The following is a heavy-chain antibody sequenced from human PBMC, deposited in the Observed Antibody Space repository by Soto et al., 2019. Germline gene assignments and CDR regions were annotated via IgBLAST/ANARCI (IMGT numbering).Heavy chain of an antibody. CDR2: ISSNGGRT. CDR1: GFTFGNYF. V-gene: IGHV3-23*01. J-gene: IGHJ6*02. CDR3: AKDLPWYGMDV. Sequence: EVKMLESGGGLVQPGESLRLSCAASGFTFGNYFMNWVRQAPGKGLEWVSDISSNGGRTHYADSVRGRFTISRDNSRNTLYLQMSSLRDEDTALYYCAKDLPWYGMDVWGQGTTVTVSS.